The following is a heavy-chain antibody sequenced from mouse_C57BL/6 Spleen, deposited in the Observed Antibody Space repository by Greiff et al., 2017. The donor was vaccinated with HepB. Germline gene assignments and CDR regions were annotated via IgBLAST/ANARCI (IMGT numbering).Heavy chain of an antibody. CDR3: ARHYYGSSYVPWFAY. CDR2: INPNNGGT. J-gene: IGHJ3*01. V-gene: IGHV1-26*01. CDR1: GYTFTDYY. Sequence: EVQLQQSGPELVKPGASVKISCKASGYTFTDYYMNWVKQSHGKSLEWIGDINPNNGGTSYNQKFKGKATLTVDKSSSTAYMELRSLTSEDSAVYYCARHYYGSSYVPWFAYWGQGTLVTVSA. D-gene: IGHD1-1*01.